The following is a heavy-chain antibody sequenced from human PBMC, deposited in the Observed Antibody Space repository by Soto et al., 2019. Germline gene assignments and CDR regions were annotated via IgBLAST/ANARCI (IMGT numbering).Heavy chain of an antibody. V-gene: IGHV3-30-3*01. D-gene: IGHD3-3*01. Sequence: GGSLSLSCSASGFTFSSYAMHWVRQAPGKGLEWVAVISYDGSNKYYADSVKGRFTISRDNSKNTLYLQMNSLRAEDTAVYYCARDITIFGVVSYGMDVWGQGTTVTVSS. CDR3: ARDITIFGVVSYGMDV. J-gene: IGHJ6*02. CDR1: GFTFSSYA. CDR2: ISYDGSNK.